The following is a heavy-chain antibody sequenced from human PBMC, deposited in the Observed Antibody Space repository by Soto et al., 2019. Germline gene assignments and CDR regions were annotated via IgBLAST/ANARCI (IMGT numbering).Heavy chain of an antibody. CDR1: GGSISSYY. CDR2: IYYSGST. J-gene: IGHJ6*03. V-gene: IGHV4-59*01. CDR3: AREGPTYCGGDCYRYYYYMDV. D-gene: IGHD2-21*01. Sequence: SATLSLTCTVSGGSISSYYWSWIRQPPGKGLEWIGYIYYSGSTNYNPSLKSRVTISVDTSKNQFSLKLSSVTAADTAVYYCAREGPTYCGGDCYRYYYYMDVWGKGTTVTVSS.